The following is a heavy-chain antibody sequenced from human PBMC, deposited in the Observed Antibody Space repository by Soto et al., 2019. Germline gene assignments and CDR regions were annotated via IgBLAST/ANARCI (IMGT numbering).Heavy chain of an antibody. Sequence: ASVKVSCKASGYTFTSYGISWVRQAPGQGLEWMGWISTYNGNRNYAQNLQGRVIMTTDTSTSTAYMELRSLRSDDTAVYYCSGDLLSTRGHRGGFDPWGQGTLVTVSS. CDR1: GYTFTSYG. CDR3: SGDLLSTRGHRGGFDP. D-gene: IGHD2-15*01. CDR2: ISTYNGNR. V-gene: IGHV1-18*04. J-gene: IGHJ5*02.